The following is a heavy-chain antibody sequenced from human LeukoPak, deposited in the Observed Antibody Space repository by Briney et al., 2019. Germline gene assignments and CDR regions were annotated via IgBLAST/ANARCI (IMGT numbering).Heavy chain of an antibody. V-gene: IGHV3-48*03. CDR3: ARGPLYYSDSRGNPGDH. D-gene: IGHD3-22*01. CDR1: GFTFSSYE. J-gene: IGHJ4*02. Sequence: GGSLRLSCAASGFTFSSYEMNWVRQAPGKGLEWVSYISSSGSTIYYADSVKGRFTISRDNSKNTLYLQMSSPRAEDTAVYYCARGPLYYSDSRGNPGDHWGQGTLVTVSS. CDR2: ISSSGSTI.